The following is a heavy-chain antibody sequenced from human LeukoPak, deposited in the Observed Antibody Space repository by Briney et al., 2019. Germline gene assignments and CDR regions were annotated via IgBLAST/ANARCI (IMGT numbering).Heavy chain of an antibody. CDR1: GFTFSSYW. Sequence: GGSLRLSCAASGFTFSSYWTSWVRQAPGKGLEWVSALSGSGGSTYYADSVKGRFTISRDNSRNTLYLQMNSLRAKDTAVYYYAKATYYYESNGHYYFDYWGQGILVTVSS. V-gene: IGHV3-23*01. CDR2: LSGSGGST. CDR3: AKATYYYESNGHYYFDY. J-gene: IGHJ4*02. D-gene: IGHD3-22*01.